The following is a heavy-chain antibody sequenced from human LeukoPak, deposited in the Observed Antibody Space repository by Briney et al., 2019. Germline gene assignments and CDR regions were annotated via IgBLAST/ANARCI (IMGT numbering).Heavy chain of an antibody. D-gene: IGHD4-17*01. V-gene: IGHV3-23*01. CDR2: ISGSGGST. CDR1: GFTFSSYA. J-gene: IGHJ4*02. CDR3: AKQRWDAVTTYFYFDY. Sequence: PEGSLRLSCAASGFTFSSYAMSWVRQAPGKGLEWVSAISGSGGSTYYADSVKGRFTISRDNSKNTLYLQMNSLRAEDTAVYYCAKQRWDAVTTYFYFDYWGQGTLVTVSS.